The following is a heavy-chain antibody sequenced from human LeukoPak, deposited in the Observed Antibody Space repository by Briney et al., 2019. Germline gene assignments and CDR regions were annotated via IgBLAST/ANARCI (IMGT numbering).Heavy chain of an antibody. CDR3: ARLREPRDYFDY. V-gene: IGHV4-38-2*02. CDR2: IFHTGST. D-gene: IGHD3-16*01. CDR1: GGSISSYY. J-gene: IGHJ4*02. Sequence: PSETLSLTCTVSGGSISSYYWGWIRQPPGKGLEWIGTIFHTGSTYYNPSLKSRVTISVDTSKNQFSLKLSSVTAADTAVYYCARLREPRDYFDYWGQGTLVTVSS.